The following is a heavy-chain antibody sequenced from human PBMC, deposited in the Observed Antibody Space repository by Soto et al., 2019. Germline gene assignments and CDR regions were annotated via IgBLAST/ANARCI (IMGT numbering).Heavy chain of an antibody. Sequence: GGSLRLSCAASGFTFSSYAMSWVRQAPGKGLEWVSAISGSGGSTYYADSVKGRFTISRDNSKNTLYLQMNSLRAEDTAVYYCAKDRVRDYGSGSYYEAPPIDDYYYGMDVWGQGTTVTVSS. CDR2: ISGSGGST. CDR1: GFTFSSYA. D-gene: IGHD3-10*01. V-gene: IGHV3-23*01. J-gene: IGHJ6*02. CDR3: AKDRVRDYGSGSYYEAPPIDDYYYGMDV.